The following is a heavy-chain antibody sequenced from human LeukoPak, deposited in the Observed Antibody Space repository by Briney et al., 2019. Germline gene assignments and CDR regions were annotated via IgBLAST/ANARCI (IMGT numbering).Heavy chain of an antibody. CDR3: ARDPGPGDS. J-gene: IGHJ4*02. D-gene: IGHD3-10*01. CDR1: GFTFSSYT. V-gene: IGHV3-21*01. Sequence: GGSLRLSCAASGFTFSSYTMNGVRQAPWKGLEWVSSITSRSNIYYADSVKGRFTISRDNAKNSLYLQMNSLRAEDTAVYYCARDPGPGDSWGQGTLVTVSS. CDR2: ITSRSNI.